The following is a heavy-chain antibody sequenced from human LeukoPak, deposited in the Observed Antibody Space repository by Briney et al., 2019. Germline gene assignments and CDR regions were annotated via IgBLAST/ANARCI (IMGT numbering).Heavy chain of an antibody. CDR2: IYVDGRTT. CDR1: GFTFSNYW. CDR3: IRDFRSADL. J-gene: IGHJ5*02. Sequence: GGSLRLSCVASGFTFSNYWMHWVRQPPGKGLVWVSRIYVDGRTTNYADSVKGRLTISRDNAKNTVYLEMNSLSVEDTATYYCIRDFRSADLWGQGTLVTVTS. V-gene: IGHV3-74*01.